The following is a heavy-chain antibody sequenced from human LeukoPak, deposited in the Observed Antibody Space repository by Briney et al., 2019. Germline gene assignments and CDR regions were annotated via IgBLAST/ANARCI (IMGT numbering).Heavy chain of an antibody. CDR1: GFTFSSYG. D-gene: IGHD6-13*01. CDR2: IWYDGSNK. V-gene: IGHV3-33*01. CDR3: ARDRSSSWSGGNWFDP. Sequence: GGSLRLSCAASGFTFSSYGMHWVRQAPGKGLEWEAVIWYDGSNKYYADSVKGRFTISRDNSKNTLYLQMNSLRAEDTAVYYCARDRSSSWSGGNWFDPWGQGTLVTVSS. J-gene: IGHJ5*02.